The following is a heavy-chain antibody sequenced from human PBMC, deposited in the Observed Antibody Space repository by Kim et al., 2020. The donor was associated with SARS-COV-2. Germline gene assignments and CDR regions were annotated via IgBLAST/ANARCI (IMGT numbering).Heavy chain of an antibody. V-gene: IGHV4-39*01. D-gene: IGHD2-2*01. CDR2: IYYSGST. CDR1: GGSISSSSYY. CDR3: ARPIPRNIVVVPAARIGYWYFDL. Sequence: SETLSLTCTVSGGSISSSSYYWGWIRQPPGKGLEWIGSIYYSGSTYYNPSLKSRVTISVDTSKNQFSLKLSSVTAADTAVYYCARPIPRNIVVVPAARIGYWYFDLWGRGTLVTVSS. J-gene: IGHJ2*01.